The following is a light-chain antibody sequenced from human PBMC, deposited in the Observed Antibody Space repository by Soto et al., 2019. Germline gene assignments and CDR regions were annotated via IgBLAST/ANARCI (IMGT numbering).Light chain of an antibody. CDR3: QQRSNWPT. V-gene: IGKV3D-20*02. J-gene: IGKJ5*01. CDR1: QSLGSSY. CDR2: GAS. Sequence: EIVFSQFSRTPSFSPRGRATASWRAGQSLGSSYLAWYQHKPGQAPRLLIYGASSRATGIPDRFSGSGSGTDFTLTISSLEPEDFAVYYCQQRSNWPTFGQGTDWRL.